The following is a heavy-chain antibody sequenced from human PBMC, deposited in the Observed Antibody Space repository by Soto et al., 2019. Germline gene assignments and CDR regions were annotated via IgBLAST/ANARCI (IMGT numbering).Heavy chain of an antibody. CDR2: IYPGDSDT. J-gene: IGHJ6*02. CDR3: AGGGVRGVITRTRDYYGMDV. CDR1: GYSFTSYW. V-gene: IGHV5-51*01. D-gene: IGHD3-10*01. Sequence: PRESLKISCKGSGYSFTSYWIGWVRQMPGKGLEWMGIIYPGDSDTRYSPSFQGQVTISADKSISTAYLHWSSLKASDTAMYYCAGGGVRGVITRTRDYYGMDVWGQGTKVTVPS.